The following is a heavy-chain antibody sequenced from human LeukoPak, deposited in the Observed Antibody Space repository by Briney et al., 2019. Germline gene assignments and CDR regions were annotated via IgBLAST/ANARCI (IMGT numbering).Heavy chain of an antibody. V-gene: IGHV4-34*01. J-gene: IGHJ4*02. Sequence: PSETLSLTCAVHGGSFSAYYWSWIRQSPEKGPEWIGEINHSGSTNYNPSLKSRVTISVDTSKNQFSLKLSSVTAADTAVYYCARVSDFLGYCSGGSCYRDYWGQGTLVTVSS. CDR2: INHSGST. CDR3: ARVSDFLGYCSGGSCYRDY. D-gene: IGHD2-15*01. CDR1: GGSFSAYY.